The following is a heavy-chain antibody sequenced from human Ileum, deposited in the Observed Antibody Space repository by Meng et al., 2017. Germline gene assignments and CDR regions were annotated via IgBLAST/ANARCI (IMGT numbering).Heavy chain of an antibody. CDR2: MYFSGST. CDR1: GGSVNTGSYY. J-gene: IGHJ4*02. V-gene: IGHV4-61*01. D-gene: IGHD3-22*01. Sequence: GQLQGAGPGLAGPSETLSLTCTISGGSVNTGSYYWSWIRQPPGKGLEWIGYMYFSGSTKYNASLKSRVSISVDTSKKQFSLNLTSVTAADTAVYYCARGHYDKYFDSWGQGTLVTVSS. CDR3: ARGHYDKYFDS.